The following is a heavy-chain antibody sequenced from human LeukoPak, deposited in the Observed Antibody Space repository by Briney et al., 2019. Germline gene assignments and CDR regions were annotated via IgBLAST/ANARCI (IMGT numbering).Heavy chain of an antibody. V-gene: IGHV4-59*12. D-gene: IGHD2-21*01. CDR2: IYYSGST. CDR3: ARDVVRDPSGAFDI. Sequence: PSETLSLTCTVSGGSISSYYWSWIRQPPGKGLEWIGYIYYSGSTNYNPSLKSRVTISVDTSKNQFSLKLSSVTAADTAVYYCARDVVRDPSGAFDIWGQGTMVTVSS. J-gene: IGHJ3*02. CDR1: GGSISSYY.